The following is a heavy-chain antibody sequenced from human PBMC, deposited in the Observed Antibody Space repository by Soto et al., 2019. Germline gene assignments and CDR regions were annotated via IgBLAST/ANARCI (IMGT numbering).Heavy chain of an antibody. V-gene: IGHV1-18*01. Sequence: ASVKVSCKASGYTFTSYGISWVRQAPGQGLEWMGWISAYNGNTNYAQKLQGRVTMTTDTSTSTAYMELRSLRSDDTAVYYCAREEAGTYSSYYGMDVWGQGTTVTVSS. D-gene: IGHD6-19*01. CDR1: GYTFTSYG. CDR2: ISAYNGNT. J-gene: IGHJ6*02. CDR3: AREEAGTYSSYYGMDV.